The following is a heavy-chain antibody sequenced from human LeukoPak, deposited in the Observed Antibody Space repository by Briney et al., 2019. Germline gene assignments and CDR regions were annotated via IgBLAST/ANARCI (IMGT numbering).Heavy chain of an antibody. CDR1: GFSVSTSY. D-gene: IGHD3/OR15-3a*01. CDR3: ARGTLDV. J-gene: IGHJ4*02. CDR2: IYSDGST. V-gene: IGHV3-53*01. Sequence: PGGSLRLSCAAAGFSVSTSYINWVRQAPGKGLEWVSVIYSDGSTKYADSVKARFTISRDNSKNMVYLQMKSLRVEDTAVYYCARGTLDVWGQGTLVTVSS.